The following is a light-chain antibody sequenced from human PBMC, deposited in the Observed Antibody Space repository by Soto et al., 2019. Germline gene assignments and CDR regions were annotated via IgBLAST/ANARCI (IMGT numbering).Light chain of an antibody. J-gene: IGKJ5*01. V-gene: IGKV3-20*01. Sequence: EIVLTKTTDTLSLSPGERATLSCRASQSVSSSHLAWYQHKPGQAPRLLIYAASSRATGSPDRFSGGGSGTDFTLTISRLEPEDFAGYYCQLYGFSPISFGEGGRPE. CDR2: AAS. CDR3: QLYGFSPIS. CDR1: QSVSSSH.